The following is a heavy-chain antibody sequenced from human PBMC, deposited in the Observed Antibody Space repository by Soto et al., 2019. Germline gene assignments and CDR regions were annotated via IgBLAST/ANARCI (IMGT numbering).Heavy chain of an antibody. Sequence: QVQLVESGGGVVQPGRSLRLSCAASGFTFSSYGLHWVRQAPGKGLEWVAVITYDGSNKYYAGSVKGRFTISRDNSKNALYLQMNSLRAEDTAVYYCAKDHDYGDYYYYYGMDVWGQGTTGTGSS. V-gene: IGHV3-30*18. CDR1: GFTFSSYG. CDR2: ITYDGSNK. D-gene: IGHD4-17*01. CDR3: AKDHDYGDYYYYYGMDV. J-gene: IGHJ6*02.